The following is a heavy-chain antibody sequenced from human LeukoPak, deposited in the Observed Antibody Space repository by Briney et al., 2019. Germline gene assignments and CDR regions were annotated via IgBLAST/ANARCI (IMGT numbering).Heavy chain of an antibody. V-gene: IGHV1-46*01. D-gene: IGHD3-22*01. CDR1: GYTFTTHH. CDR2: INTSGGST. Sequence: ASVKVSCKASGYTFTTHHVHWVRQAPGQGPEWMGIINTSGGSTSYAQKFQGRVTMTRDTPTSTVYMELSSLRSEDTAVYYCARGYYYDSSGGPSEYWGQGTLVTVSS. CDR3: ARGYYYDSSGGPSEY. J-gene: IGHJ4*02.